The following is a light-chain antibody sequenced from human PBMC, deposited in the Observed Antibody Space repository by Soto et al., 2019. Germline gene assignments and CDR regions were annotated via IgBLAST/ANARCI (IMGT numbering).Light chain of an antibody. Sequence: EIVLTQSPLSLPVTPGEPASISCRSSQNLLHRNGYNYLNWYLQKPGQSPQLLIYLGSNRASGVPDRVSGSGSGTDFTLTINRVEAEDVGLYFCAQGLATPFTFGGGTQVEIK. CDR3: AQGLATPFT. CDR2: LGS. CDR1: QNLLHRNGYNY. J-gene: IGKJ4*01. V-gene: IGKV2-28*01.